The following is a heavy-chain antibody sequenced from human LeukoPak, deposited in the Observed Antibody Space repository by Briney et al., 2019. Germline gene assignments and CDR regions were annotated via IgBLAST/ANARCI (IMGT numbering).Heavy chain of an antibody. CDR2: INNSGST. J-gene: IGHJ4*02. Sequence: SETLSLTCAVYGGSFSGYYWSWIRQPPGKGLEWIGEINNSGSTNYNPSLKSRVTISVDTSKNQFSLKLSSVTAADTAVYYCARRVHYYDTSGYSYYFDYWGQGTLVTVSS. D-gene: IGHD3-22*01. V-gene: IGHV4-34*01. CDR3: ARRVHYYDTSGYSYYFDY. CDR1: GGSFSGYY.